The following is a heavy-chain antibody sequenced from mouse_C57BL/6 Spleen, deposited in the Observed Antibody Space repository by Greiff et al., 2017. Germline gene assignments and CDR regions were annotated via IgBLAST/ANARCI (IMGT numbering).Heavy chain of an antibody. CDR2: INPNNGGT. CDR3: ARTPLLGYAMDY. D-gene: IGHD1-2*01. Sequence: VQLQQSGPELVKPGASVKIPCTASGYTFTDYNMDWVKQSHGKSLEWIGDINPNNGGTIYNQKFKGKATLTVDKSSSTAYMELRSLTSEDTAVYYCARTPLLGYAMDYWGQGTSVTVSS. J-gene: IGHJ4*01. V-gene: IGHV1-18*01. CDR1: GYTFTDYN.